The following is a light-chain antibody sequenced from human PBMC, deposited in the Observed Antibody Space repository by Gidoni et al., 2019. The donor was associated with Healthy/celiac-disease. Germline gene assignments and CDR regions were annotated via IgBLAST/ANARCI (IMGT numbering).Light chain of an antibody. CDR3: QQFNNYPFT. Sequence: AIQLTQSPSSLSASVGDRVTITFRASQGIISALAWYQQKPGKAPKLLIYDASSLESGVPPRFSGSGSGTDFTLTISSLQPEDFATYYCQQFNNYPFTFGPGTKVDIK. CDR2: DAS. J-gene: IGKJ3*01. V-gene: IGKV1D-13*01. CDR1: QGIISA.